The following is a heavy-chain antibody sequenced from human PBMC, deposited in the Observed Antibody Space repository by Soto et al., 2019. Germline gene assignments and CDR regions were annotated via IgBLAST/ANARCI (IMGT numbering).Heavy chain of an antibody. Sequence: EVQLLDSGGDLVQPGGSLRLSCAASGFTFSSYAMSWVRQAPGKGLEWVSVIHSAGGSEYYADSVKGRFTVSRDNFKNTLYLQMNSLRAEDTAVYYCAKLGGYFTGGRCYSDSWGQGTLVTVSS. CDR1: GFTFSSYA. CDR3: AKLGGYFTGGRCYSDS. D-gene: IGHD2-8*02. J-gene: IGHJ4*02. CDR2: IHSAGGSE. V-gene: IGHV3-23*01.